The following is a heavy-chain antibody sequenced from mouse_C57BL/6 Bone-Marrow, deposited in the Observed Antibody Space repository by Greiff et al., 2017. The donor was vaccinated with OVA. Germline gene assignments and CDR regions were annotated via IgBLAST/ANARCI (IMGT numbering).Heavy chain of an antibody. CDR3: ARYNDYGNYAWYFDV. CDR2: SRNKANDYTT. J-gene: IGHJ1*03. V-gene: IGHV7-1*01. Sequence: EVQGVESGGGLVQSGRSLRLSCATSGFTFSDFYMEWVRQAPGKGLEWIAASRNKANDYTTEYSASVKGRFIVSRDTSQSILYLQMNALRAEDTATYYCARYNDYGNYAWYFDVWGTGTTVTVSS. D-gene: IGHD2-1*01. CDR1: GFTFSDFY.